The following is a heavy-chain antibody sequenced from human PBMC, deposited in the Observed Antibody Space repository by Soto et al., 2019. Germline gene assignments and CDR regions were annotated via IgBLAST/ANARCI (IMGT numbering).Heavy chain of an antibody. Sequence: LGESLKISCKGSGYSFAGYWITWVRQKPGKGLEWMGRIDPSDSQTYYSPSFRGHATISATKSITTVFLQWSSLRASDTAMYYCARQMYGADTGPNFQYYFDSWGQGTPVAVSS. D-gene: IGHD5-18*01. CDR2: IDPSDSQT. CDR1: GYSFAGYW. CDR3: ARQMYGADTGPNFQYYFDS. J-gene: IGHJ4*02. V-gene: IGHV5-10-1*01.